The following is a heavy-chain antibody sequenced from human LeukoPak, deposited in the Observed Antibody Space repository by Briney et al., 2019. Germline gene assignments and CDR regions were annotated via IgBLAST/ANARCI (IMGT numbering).Heavy chain of an antibody. CDR1: GGTFSNYA. J-gene: IGHJ4*02. CDR3: ARYPIAAAGTFRHRAFDY. Sequence: SVKVSCKASGGTFSNYAISWVRQAPGQGLEWMGGIIPIFGTANYAQKFQGRVTITADESTSTAYMELSSLRSEDTAVYYCARYPIAAAGTFRHRAFDYWGQGTLVTVSS. D-gene: IGHD6-13*01. CDR2: IIPIFGTA. V-gene: IGHV1-69*13.